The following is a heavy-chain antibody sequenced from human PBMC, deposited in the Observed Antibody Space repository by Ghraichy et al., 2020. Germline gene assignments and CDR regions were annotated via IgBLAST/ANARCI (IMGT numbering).Heavy chain of an antibody. V-gene: IGHV3-21*01. D-gene: IGHD5-18*01. CDR3: ARGVDTPMTVGMDV. J-gene: IGHJ6*02. CDR1: GFSFSTYS. CDR2: TDSTSSYI. Sequence: GGSLRLSCAASGFSFSTYSMNWVRQPPGKGLEWLSSTDSTSSYIFYADSVKCRFTISRDNAKNSLYLQMNSLTAEDTAVYYCARGVDTPMTVGMDVWGQGTTVTVSS.